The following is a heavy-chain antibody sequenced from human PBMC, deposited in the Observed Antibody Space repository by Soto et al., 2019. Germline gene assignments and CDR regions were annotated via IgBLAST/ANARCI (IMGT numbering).Heavy chain of an antibody. Sequence: QVQLVQSGAEVKKPGASVKVSCKASGYTFTSYDINWVRQATGQGLEWMGWMNPNSGNTGYAQKFQGRVTMTRNNCKSHAHLGMSSLRLEDTAVYYCARVGGGGSYDRQYVYYMDVWGKGTTVTVSS. V-gene: IGHV1-8*01. D-gene: IGHD2-15*01. CDR1: GYTFTSYD. CDR2: MNPNSGNT. J-gene: IGHJ6*03. CDR3: ARVGGGGSYDRQYVYYMDV.